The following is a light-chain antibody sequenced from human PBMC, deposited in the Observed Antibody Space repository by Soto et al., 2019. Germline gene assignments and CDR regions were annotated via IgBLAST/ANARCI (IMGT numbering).Light chain of an antibody. Sequence: EIVLTQSPGTLSLSPGERATLSCRASHTISSSYLAWYQQEPGQAPRLLMYGISRRATGIPDRFSGSGSGTDFTLTINRLDPEDSAVYYCQQYVTSSPRTFGQGTKVEIK. J-gene: IGKJ1*01. CDR2: GIS. CDR1: HTISSSY. V-gene: IGKV3-20*01. CDR3: QQYVTSSPRT.